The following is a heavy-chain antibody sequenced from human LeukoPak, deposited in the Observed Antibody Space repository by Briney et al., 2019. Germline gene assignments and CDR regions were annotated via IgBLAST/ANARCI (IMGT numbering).Heavy chain of an antibody. Sequence: GGSLRLSCAASGFTFSSYSMNWVRQAPGKGLEWVSYISSSSSTIYYADSVKGRFTISRDNAKHSLYLQMNSLRAEDTAVYYCAREAGYFDYWGQGTLVTVSS. V-gene: IGHV3-48*01. J-gene: IGHJ4*02. CDR3: AREAGYFDY. D-gene: IGHD6-25*01. CDR2: ISSSSSTI. CDR1: GFTFSSYS.